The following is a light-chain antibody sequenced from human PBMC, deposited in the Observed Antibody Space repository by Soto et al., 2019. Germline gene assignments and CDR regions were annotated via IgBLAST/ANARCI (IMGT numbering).Light chain of an antibody. CDR2: DAS. V-gene: IGKV1-33*01. CDR1: HIVDTS. CDR3: QQYENRPYT. J-gene: IGKJ3*01. Sequence: DIQMTQSPSSLSASVGDRVTVTCRTSHIVDTSLNWYQQKPGQAPSLLIYDASKSHFGVPSRFSGSGSGTDFTFTISSLQPEDNATYYCQQYENRPYTFGPGTKVDI.